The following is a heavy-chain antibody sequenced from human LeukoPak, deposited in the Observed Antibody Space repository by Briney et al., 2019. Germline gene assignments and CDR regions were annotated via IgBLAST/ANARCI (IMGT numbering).Heavy chain of an antibody. Sequence: PGGSLRLSCAASRFTFSNYAMHWVRQAPGKGLEWVSSISSSSSYIYYADSVKGRFTISRDNAKNSLYLQMNSLRAEDTAVYYCARAGLGGSSRGMDVWGQGTTVTVSS. CDR3: ARAGLGGSSRGMDV. V-gene: IGHV3-21*01. CDR1: RFTFSNYA. J-gene: IGHJ6*02. D-gene: IGHD6-6*01. CDR2: ISSSSSYI.